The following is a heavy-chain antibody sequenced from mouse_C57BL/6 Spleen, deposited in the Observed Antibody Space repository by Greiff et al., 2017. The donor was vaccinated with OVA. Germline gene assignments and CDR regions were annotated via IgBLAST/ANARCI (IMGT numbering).Heavy chain of an antibody. CDR2: IYPGDGDT. CDR1: GYAFSSSW. Sequence: QVQLKQSGPELVKPGASVKISCKASGYAFSSSWMNWVKQRPGKGLEWIGRIYPGDGDTNYNGKFKGKATLTADKSSSTAYMQLSSLTSEDSAVYFCAREDLDGNYLDYWGQGTSVTVSS. J-gene: IGHJ4*01. D-gene: IGHD2-1*01. CDR3: AREDLDGNYLDY. V-gene: IGHV1-82*01.